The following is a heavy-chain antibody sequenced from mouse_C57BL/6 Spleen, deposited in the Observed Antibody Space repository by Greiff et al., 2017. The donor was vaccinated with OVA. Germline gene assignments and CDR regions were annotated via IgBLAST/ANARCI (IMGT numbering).Heavy chain of an antibody. J-gene: IGHJ2*01. V-gene: IGHV1-62-2*01. CDR1: GYTFTEST. Sequence: VQLQQSGAELVKPGASVKLSCQASGYTFTESTIHWVKQRSGQGLEWIGWFYPGSGSIKYNEKFKDKATLTADKSSSTVSMERSRLTSEDSAVYFCARHEDLGYYFDYWGQGTTLTASS. CDR2: FYPGSGSI. CDR3: ARHEDLGYYFDY.